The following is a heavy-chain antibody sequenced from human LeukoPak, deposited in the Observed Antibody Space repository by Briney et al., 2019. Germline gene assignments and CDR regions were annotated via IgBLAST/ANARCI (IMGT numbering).Heavy chain of an antibody. V-gene: IGHV4-59*01. J-gene: IGHJ4*02. Sequence: SGTLSLTCTVSGGSTSSYYWSWIRQPPGKGLEWIGNIFYSGSTNYNPSLKSRVTISVDTSKNQFSLKLSSVTAADTAVYYCARSASYSGDNFDYWGQGTLVTVSS. CDR1: GGSTSSYY. D-gene: IGHD4-17*01. CDR3: ARSASYSGDNFDY. CDR2: IFYSGST.